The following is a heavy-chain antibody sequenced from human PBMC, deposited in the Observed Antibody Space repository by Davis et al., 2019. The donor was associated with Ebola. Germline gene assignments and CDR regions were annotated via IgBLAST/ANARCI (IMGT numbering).Heavy chain of an antibody. J-gene: IGHJ6*02. D-gene: IGHD2-2*01. Sequence: SVKVSCKASGYTFTYRYLHWVRQAPRQALEWMGWITPFNVNTNYAQKFQDRVTITRDRSMSTAYMELSSLRSEDTAVYYCARVRVVVVPAANKDNYYYYYGMDVWGQGTTVTVSS. CDR1: GYTFTYRY. CDR2: ITPFNVNT. CDR3: ARVRVVVVPAANKDNYYYYYGMDV. V-gene: IGHV1-45*03.